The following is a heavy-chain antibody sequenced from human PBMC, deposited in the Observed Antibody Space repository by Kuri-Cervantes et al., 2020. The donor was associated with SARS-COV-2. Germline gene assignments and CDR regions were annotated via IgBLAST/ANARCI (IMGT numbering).Heavy chain of an antibody. Sequence: SVKVSCKASGGTFSSYAISWVRQAPGQGLEWMGGIIPIFGTANYAQKFLGRVTITTDESTSTAYMELSSLRSEDTAVYYCAIRVEKGVGDYYYYYYMDVWGKGTTVTVSS. CDR2: IIPIFGTA. CDR3: AIRVEKGVGDYYYYYYMDV. V-gene: IGHV1-69*05. D-gene: IGHD3-10*01. J-gene: IGHJ6*03. CDR1: GGTFSSYA.